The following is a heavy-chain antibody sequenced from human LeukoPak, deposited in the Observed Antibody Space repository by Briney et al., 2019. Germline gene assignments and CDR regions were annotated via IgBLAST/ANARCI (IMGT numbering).Heavy chain of an antibody. J-gene: IGHJ4*01. CDR2: IQTSGST. Sequence: SETLSLTCTVSGASLSSNYWSWIRQPAGKGLEWIGRIQTSGSTNYNPSLKSRVTMSVDTSNNQFSLNLTSVTAADTAVYYCARENVATIAGRSLDYWGHGTLVTVSS. D-gene: IGHD6-6*01. V-gene: IGHV4-4*07. CDR1: GASLSSNY. CDR3: ARENVATIAGRSLDY.